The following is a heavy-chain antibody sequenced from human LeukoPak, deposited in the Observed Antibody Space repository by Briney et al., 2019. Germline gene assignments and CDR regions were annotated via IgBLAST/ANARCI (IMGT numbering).Heavy chain of an antibody. V-gene: IGHV3-9*01. J-gene: IGHJ4*02. Sequence: PGGSLRLSCAASGFTFSSYAMSWVRQAPGKGLEWVSGISWNSGSIGYADSVKGRFTISRDNAKNSLYLQMNSLRAEDTALYYCAKDRYYDPYYFDYWGQGTLVTVSS. D-gene: IGHD3-22*01. CDR2: ISWNSGSI. CDR1: GFTFSSYA. CDR3: AKDRYYDPYYFDY.